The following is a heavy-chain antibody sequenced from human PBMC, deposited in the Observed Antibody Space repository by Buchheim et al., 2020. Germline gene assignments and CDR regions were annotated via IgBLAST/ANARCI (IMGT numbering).Heavy chain of an antibody. J-gene: IGHJ6*02. D-gene: IGHD3-3*01. CDR1: GGSFSGYY. CDR2: INHSGST. Sequence: QVQLQQWGAGLLKPSETLSLTCAVYGGSFSGYYWSWIRQPPGKGLEWIGEINHSGSTNYNPSLKSRVTISVDTSKNPFSLKLSSVTAADTAVYYCARVPYDFWSGYLYGMDVWGQGTT. V-gene: IGHV4-34*01. CDR3: ARVPYDFWSGYLYGMDV.